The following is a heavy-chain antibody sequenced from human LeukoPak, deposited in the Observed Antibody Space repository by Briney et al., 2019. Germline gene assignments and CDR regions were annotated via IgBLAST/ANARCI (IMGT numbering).Heavy chain of an antibody. V-gene: IGHV4-38-2*01. CDR1: GYSISSGYY. D-gene: IGHD3-10*01. CDR2: IYDSGSN. CDR3: ARGALLWFGAKMEYYFDY. J-gene: IGHJ4*02. Sequence: SGTLSLTCAVSGYSISSGYYWGGSREPRGEGLEGIGSIYDSGSNYDTPALKSRVTISVDTSTNQFSLSLRSVTAADTAVYYCARGALLWFGAKMEYYFDYWGQGIPLTVSS.